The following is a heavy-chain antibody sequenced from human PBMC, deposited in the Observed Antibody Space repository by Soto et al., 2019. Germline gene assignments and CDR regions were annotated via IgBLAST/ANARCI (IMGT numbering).Heavy chain of an antibody. CDR1: GYTFTGYY. CDR2: INPNSGGT. CDR3: ARDRGYSSSGYNWFDP. J-gene: IGHJ5*02. V-gene: IGHV1-2*04. Sequence: ASVKFSCKASGYTFTGYYMHWVRQAPGQGLEWMGWINPNSGGTNYAQKFQGWVTMTRDTSISTAYMELSRLRSDDTAVYYCARDRGYSSSGYNWFDPWGQGTLVTVSS. D-gene: IGHD6-13*01.